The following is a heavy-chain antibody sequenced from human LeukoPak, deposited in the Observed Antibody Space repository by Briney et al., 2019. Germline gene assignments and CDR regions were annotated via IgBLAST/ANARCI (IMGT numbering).Heavy chain of an antibody. V-gene: IGHV3-13*01. Sequence: LGGSLRLSCAASGFPFRSYDMHWVRQPTGKGLEWVSAIGTGGDTYYPDSVKGRFTVVRENAKNTVYLQLSSLRAGDTAMYYCARRSAAAGVDGFDIWGQGTMVIVSS. J-gene: IGHJ3*02. CDR3: ARRSAAAGVDGFDI. CDR2: IGTGGDT. CDR1: GFPFRSYD. D-gene: IGHD6-13*01.